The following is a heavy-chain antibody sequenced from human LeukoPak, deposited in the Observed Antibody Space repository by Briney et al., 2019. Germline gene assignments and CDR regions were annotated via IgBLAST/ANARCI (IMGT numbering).Heavy chain of an antibody. CDR3: ARDRDFWSGYSKPLYYYMDV. CDR1: GFTFTTYS. Sequence: GGSLRLSCEASGFTFTTYSMTWVRQAPGKGLEWVSIISSGSSAIFSADALKGRFTISRDDAKNLLYLDMNSLRAEDTAVYYCARDRDFWSGYSKPLYYYMDVWGKGTTVTVSS. J-gene: IGHJ6*03. V-gene: IGHV3-21*01. CDR2: ISSGSSAI. D-gene: IGHD3-3*01.